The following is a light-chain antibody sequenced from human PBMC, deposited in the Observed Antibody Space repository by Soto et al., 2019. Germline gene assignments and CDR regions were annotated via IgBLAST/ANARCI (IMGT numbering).Light chain of an antibody. J-gene: IGLJ1*01. CDR1: SSDVGGYNY. CDR3: SSYAGSGSIA. V-gene: IGLV2-8*01. CDR2: EVS. Sequence: QSALTQPPSASGSPGQSVTISCTGTSSDVGGYNYVSWYQQHPGKAPKLMIYEVSKRPSGVPDRFSGSKSGNTASLTVSGLQAEDEADYYCSSYAGSGSIAFGTGTQLTVL.